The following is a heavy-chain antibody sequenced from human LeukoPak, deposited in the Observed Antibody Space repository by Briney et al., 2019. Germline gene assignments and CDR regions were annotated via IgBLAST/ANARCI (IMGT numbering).Heavy chain of an antibody. J-gene: IGHJ5*02. D-gene: IGHD6-6*01. CDR3: AKSLAARSSGPDNWFDP. CDR1: GFTFSSYW. CDR2: ISYDGSNK. Sequence: HSGGSLRLSCAASGFTFSSYWMHWVRQAPGKGLEWVAVISYDGSNKYYADSVKGRFTISRDNSKNTLYLQMNSLRAEDTAVYYCAKSLAARSSGPDNWFDPWGQGTLVTVSS. V-gene: IGHV3-30*18.